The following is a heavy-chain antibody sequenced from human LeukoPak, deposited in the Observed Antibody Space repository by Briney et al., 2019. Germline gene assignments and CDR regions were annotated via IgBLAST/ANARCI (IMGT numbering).Heavy chain of an antibody. Sequence: GGSLRLSCAASGFTVSSNYMSWVRQAPGKGLEWVSVIYSGGSTYYADSVKGRFTISRDNSKNTLYLQMNGLRAEDTAVYYCASSASVTMTDGYWGQGTLVTVSS. J-gene: IGHJ4*02. CDR3: ASSASVTMTDGY. CDR2: IYSGGST. D-gene: IGHD3-22*01. V-gene: IGHV3-53*01. CDR1: GFTVSSNY.